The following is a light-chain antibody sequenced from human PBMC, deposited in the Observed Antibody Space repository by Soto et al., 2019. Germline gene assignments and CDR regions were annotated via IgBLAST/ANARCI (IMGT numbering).Light chain of an antibody. CDR3: QQRSKMPLT. V-gene: IGKV3-11*01. J-gene: IGKJ1*01. CDR1: QSVRNY. Sequence: EIVLTKSPATLSLSPGETATLSCRASQSVRNYLAWYQQKPGQAPRLLIYDASNRATGIPARFSGTGSETDFTLTISSLEPEDFAIYYCQQRSKMPLTFGHGTKVDIK. CDR2: DAS.